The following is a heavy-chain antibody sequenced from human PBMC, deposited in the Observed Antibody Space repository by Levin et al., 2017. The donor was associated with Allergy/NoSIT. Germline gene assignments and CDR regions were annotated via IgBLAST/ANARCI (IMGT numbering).Heavy chain of an antibody. D-gene: IGHD2/OR15-2a*01. J-gene: IGHJ4*02. Sequence: GGSLRLSCVGSGFVFSNYGMHWVRQAPGKGLEWVAVIWFDGSNKNYADSVKGRFTISRDNSKNTVYLQMNSLRAGDAAIYSCASPGNHFDYWGQGTLVTVSS. CDR2: IWFDGSNK. CDR1: GFVFSNYG. CDR3: ASPGNHFDY. V-gene: IGHV3-33*01.